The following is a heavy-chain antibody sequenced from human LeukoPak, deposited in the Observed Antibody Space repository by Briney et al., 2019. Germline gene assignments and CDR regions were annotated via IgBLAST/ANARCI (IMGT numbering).Heavy chain of an antibody. CDR1: GGPISSYY. CDR2: IYYSGST. J-gene: IGHJ6*02. V-gene: IGHV4-59*01. Sequence: SSETLSLTCTVSGGPISSYYWSWIRQPPGKGLEGIGYIYYSGSTNYNPSLKSRVTVSVDTSKNQFSLKLSSVTAADTAVYYCARGSLSRSGWSTYGMDVWGQGTTVTVSS. CDR3: ARGSLSRSGWSTYGMDV. D-gene: IGHD6-19*01.